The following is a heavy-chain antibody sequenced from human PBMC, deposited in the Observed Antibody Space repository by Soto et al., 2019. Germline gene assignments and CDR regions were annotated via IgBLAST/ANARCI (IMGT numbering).Heavy chain of an antibody. CDR1: GFKFSDAW. Sequence: EVQLVESGGGLVKPGGSLRLSCAASGFKFSDAWMSWARQAPGKGLEWVGRIKSKIDGETTDYTAPVKGRFIISRDDSKNTLYLQMNSLIIEDTAVYYCTTGGVLLWLGDNNWLDPWGQGTLVTVSS. J-gene: IGHJ5*02. V-gene: IGHV3-15*01. CDR3: TTGGVLLWLGDNNWLDP. D-gene: IGHD3-10*01. CDR2: IKSKIDGETT.